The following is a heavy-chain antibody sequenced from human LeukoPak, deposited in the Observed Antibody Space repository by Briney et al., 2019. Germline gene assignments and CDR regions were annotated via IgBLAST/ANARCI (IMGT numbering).Heavy chain of an antibody. D-gene: IGHD3-10*01. CDR2: ISSSSSYI. CDR1: GFTFSSYS. Sequence: GGPLRLSCAASGFTFSSYSMNWVRQAPGKGLEWVSSISSSSSYIYYADSVKGRFTISRDNAKNSLYLQMNSLRAEDTAVYYCARDDDYGSGSYGAFDIWGQGTMVSVSS. J-gene: IGHJ3*02. CDR3: ARDDDYGSGSYGAFDI. V-gene: IGHV3-21*01.